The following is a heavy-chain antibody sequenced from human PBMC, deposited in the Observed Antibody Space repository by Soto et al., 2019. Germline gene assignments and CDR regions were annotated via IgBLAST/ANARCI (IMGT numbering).Heavy chain of an antibody. V-gene: IGHV4-31*03. J-gene: IGHJ5*02. CDR3: ARDRRGYSGYGSNNWFDP. CDR1: GGSISSGGYY. D-gene: IGHD5-12*01. CDR2: IYYSGST. Sequence: QVQLQESGPGLVKPSQTLSLTCTVSGGSISSGGYYWSWIRQHPGKGLEWIGYIYYSGSTYYNPSLKSRVTISVDTSKNQFSLKLSSVTAADTAVYYCARDRRGYSGYGSNNWFDPWGQGTLVTVSS.